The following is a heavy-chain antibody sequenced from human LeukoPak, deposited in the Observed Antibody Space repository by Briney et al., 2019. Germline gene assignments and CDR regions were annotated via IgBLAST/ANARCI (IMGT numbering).Heavy chain of an antibody. J-gene: IGHJ4*02. D-gene: IGHD3-22*01. Sequence: GGSLRLSCAASGFTFSTYTMAWVRQAPGGGLEWVSGISGDGYSTYYADSVKGRFAISRDNSKNTLYLQMNSLRAEDTAVYYCAKDLSSYYDSSGYCDYWGQGTLVTVSS. V-gene: IGHV3-23*01. CDR3: AKDLSSYYDSSGYCDY. CDR1: GFTFSTYT. CDR2: ISGDGYST.